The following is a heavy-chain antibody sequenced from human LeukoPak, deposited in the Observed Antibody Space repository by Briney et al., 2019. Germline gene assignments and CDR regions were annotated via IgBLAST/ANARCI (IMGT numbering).Heavy chain of an antibody. CDR3: ARDTHNWNVF. V-gene: IGHV3-53*05. D-gene: IGHD1-20*01. J-gene: IGHJ4*02. Sequence: GGSLRLSCAASGFTVSFNYMSWVRQAPGKGLEWVSGIYSGGRTYYADSVKGRFTISRDNSKNTLYLQMNSLRAEDTAVYYCARDTHNWNVFWGQGTLVTVSS. CDR2: IYSGGRT. CDR1: GFTVSFNY.